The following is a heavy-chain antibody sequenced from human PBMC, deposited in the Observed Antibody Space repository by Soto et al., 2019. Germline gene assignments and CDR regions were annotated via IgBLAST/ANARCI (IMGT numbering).Heavy chain of an antibody. J-gene: IGHJ4*02. V-gene: IGHV1-69*18. Sequence: QVQLVQSGAEVKNPGSSVQVSCKASGGSLSRYGFSWGRQAPGQGLEWMGTIIPLFGKVDYAQKFQGTVTITAEGSTSTGYMELSSLRSEDASIYYCAGLAAAGDLALWGQGTLVPVSS. CDR1: GGSLSRYG. CDR3: AGLAAAGDLAL. D-gene: IGHD6-13*01. CDR2: IIPLFGKV.